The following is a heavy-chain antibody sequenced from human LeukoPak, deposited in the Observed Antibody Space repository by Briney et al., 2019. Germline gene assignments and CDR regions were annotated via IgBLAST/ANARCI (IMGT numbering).Heavy chain of an antibody. V-gene: IGHV3-30*03. Sequence: GGSLRLSCAASGFTFSSYGMHWVRQAPGKGLEWVVIISYDGNNKHYVGSVNGRFTISRDNSKNTLYLQMNSLRTEDTGVYYCARDLNVAASLDYWGQGTLVTVSS. CDR3: ARDLNVAASLDY. D-gene: IGHD6-25*01. CDR2: ISYDGNNK. J-gene: IGHJ4*02. CDR1: GFTFSSYG.